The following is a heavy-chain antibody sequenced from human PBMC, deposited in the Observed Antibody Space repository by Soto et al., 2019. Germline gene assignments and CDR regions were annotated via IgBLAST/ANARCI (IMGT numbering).Heavy chain of an antibody. J-gene: IGHJ5*02. CDR1: GAPITWGDCS. V-gene: IGHV4-30-2*01. CDR2: IFHGGST. CDR3: ARGRVVVPAAVMFNCLDP. Sequence: SETLSLTCAISGAPITWGDCSWNWIRQPPGKCLEWIGYIFHGGSTYYNPSLRSRVTIPVDRSRTQFSLKMSSVTAADTAVYYCARGRVVVPAAVMFNCLDPWGQGALVTVYS. D-gene: IGHD2-2*01.